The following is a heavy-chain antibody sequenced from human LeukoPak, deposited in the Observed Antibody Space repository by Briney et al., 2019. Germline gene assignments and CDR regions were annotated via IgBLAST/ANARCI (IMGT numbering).Heavy chain of an antibody. CDR2: IYYSGST. CDR1: GGSISSGGYY. Sequence: SSETLSLTCTVSGGSISSGGYYWSWICQHPGKGLEWIGYIYYSGSTYYNPSLKSRVTISVDTSKNQFSLKLSSVTAADTAVYYCARHLPSYDSSGYPDYWGQGTLVTVSS. J-gene: IGHJ4*02. D-gene: IGHD3-22*01. CDR3: ARHLPSYDSSGYPDY. V-gene: IGHV4-31*03.